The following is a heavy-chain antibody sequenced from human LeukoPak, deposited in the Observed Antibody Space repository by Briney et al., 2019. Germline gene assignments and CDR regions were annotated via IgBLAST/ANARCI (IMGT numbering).Heavy chain of an antibody. CDR3: ARGHISVRGVVDC. CDR1: GFTFSRNA. CDR2: ISPSGSYT. Sequence: GGALRLSCAASGFTFSRNAMHWVRQAPGRGLEYVSSISPSGSYTSYANSVKGRFTISSDNTKNTLYLQMGTLRAHDMAVYYCARGHISVRGVVDCWGQGTLVTVSS. D-gene: IGHD3-10*01. J-gene: IGHJ4*02. V-gene: IGHV3-64*01.